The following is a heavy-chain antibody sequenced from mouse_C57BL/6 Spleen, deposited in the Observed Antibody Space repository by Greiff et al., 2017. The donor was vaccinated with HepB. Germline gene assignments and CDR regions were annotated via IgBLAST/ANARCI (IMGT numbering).Heavy chain of an antibody. CDR1: GYAFSSSW. V-gene: IGHV1-82*01. J-gene: IGHJ4*01. Sequence: VQRVESGPELVKPGASVKISCKASGYAFSSSWMNWVKQRPGKGLEWIGRIYPGDGDTNYNGKFKGKATLTADKSSSTAYMQLSSLTSEDSAVYFCARITTVVARDYAMDYWGQGTSVTVSS. D-gene: IGHD1-1*01. CDR2: IYPGDGDT. CDR3: ARITTVVARDYAMDY.